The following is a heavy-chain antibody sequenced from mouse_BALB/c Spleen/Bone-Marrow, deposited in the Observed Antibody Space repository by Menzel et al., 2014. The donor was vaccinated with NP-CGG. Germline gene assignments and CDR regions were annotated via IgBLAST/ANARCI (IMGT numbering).Heavy chain of an antibody. CDR2: ISSGGSYT. D-gene: IGHD2-10*02. CDR1: GFTFSSYA. Sequence: EVKLVESGEGLVKPGGSLKLSCAASGFTFSSYAMSWVRQTPEKRLEWVATISSGGSYTYYPDSVKGRFTISRDNAKNTLYLQMSSLRSEDTAMYYCARRGYGNYVGYAMDYWGQGTSVTVSS. CDR3: ARRGYGNYVGYAMDY. V-gene: IGHV5-9-1*01. J-gene: IGHJ4*01.